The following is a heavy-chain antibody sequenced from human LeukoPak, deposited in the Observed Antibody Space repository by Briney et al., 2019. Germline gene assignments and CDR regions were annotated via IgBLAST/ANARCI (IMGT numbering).Heavy chain of an antibody. CDR2: ISSSSSTI. J-gene: IGHJ3*02. CDR1: GFTFSSYS. CDR3: AREQLGDAFDI. V-gene: IGHV3-48*04. Sequence: PGGSLRLSCAASGFTFSSYSMNRVRQAPGKGLEWVSYISSSSSTIYYADSVKGRFTISRDNAKNSLYLQMNSLRAEDTAVYYCAREQLGDAFDIWGQGTMVTVSS. D-gene: IGHD6-13*01.